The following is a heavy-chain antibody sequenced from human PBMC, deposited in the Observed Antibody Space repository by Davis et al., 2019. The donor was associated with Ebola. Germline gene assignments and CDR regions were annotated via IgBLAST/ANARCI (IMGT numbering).Heavy chain of an antibody. CDR2: INHSGST. D-gene: IGHD6-13*01. V-gene: IGHV4-34*01. CDR3: ASSSSSWFWYFDL. Sequence: MPSETLSLTCAVYGGSFSGYYWSWIRQPPGKGLEWIGEINHSGSTNYNPSLQSRVTISVDTSKNQFSLKLSSVTAADTAVYYCASSSSSWFWYFDLWGRGTLVTVSS. CDR1: GGSFSGYY. J-gene: IGHJ2*01.